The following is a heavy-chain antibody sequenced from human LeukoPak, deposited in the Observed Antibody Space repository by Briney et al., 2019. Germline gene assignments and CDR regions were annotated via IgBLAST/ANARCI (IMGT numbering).Heavy chain of an antibody. CDR2: INSDGRTT. Sequence: GGSLRLSCAVSGFTFSSYRMVWVRQTPGKRPVWVSWINSDGRTTTYADSVKGRFTISRDNSKNTLYLQMGSLRAEDMAVYYCARKNVVVPAAYEYWGQGTLVTVSS. J-gene: IGHJ4*02. CDR1: GFTFSSYR. V-gene: IGHV3-74*01. D-gene: IGHD2-2*01. CDR3: ARKNVVVPAAYEY.